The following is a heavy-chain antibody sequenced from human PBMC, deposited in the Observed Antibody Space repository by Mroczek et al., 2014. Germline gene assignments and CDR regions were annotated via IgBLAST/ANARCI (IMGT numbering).Heavy chain of an antibody. CDR1: GFTFSSYG. J-gene: IGHJ4*02. D-gene: IGHD3-22*01. CDR2: ISYDGSNK. V-gene: IGHV3-30*18. CDR3: AKAPYYYDSSGHASYFDY. Sequence: ESGGGVVQPGRSLRLSCAASGFTFSSYGMHWVRQAPGKGLEWVAVISYDGSNKYYADSVKGRFTISRDNSKNTLYLQMNSLRAEDTAVYYCAKAPYYYDSSGHASYFDYWGQGTLVTVSS.